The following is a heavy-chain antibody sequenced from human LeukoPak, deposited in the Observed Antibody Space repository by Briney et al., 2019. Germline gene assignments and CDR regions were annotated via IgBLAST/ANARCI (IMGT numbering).Heavy chain of an antibody. CDR2: IYYSGST. V-gene: IGHV4-59*12. CDR1: GGSISSYY. Sequence: SETLSLTCTVSGGSISSYYWSWIRQPPGKRLEWIGYIYYSGSTNYNPSLKSRVTISVDTSKNQFSLKLSSVTAADTAVYYCARDAGGGYVFDAFDIWGQGTMVTVSS. CDR3: ARDAGGGYVFDAFDI. D-gene: IGHD5-12*01. J-gene: IGHJ3*02.